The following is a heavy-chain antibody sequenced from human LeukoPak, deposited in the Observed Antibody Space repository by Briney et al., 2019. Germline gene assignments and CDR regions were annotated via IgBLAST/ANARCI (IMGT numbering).Heavy chain of an antibody. CDR2: IYSGGST. Sequence: GGSLRLSCAASGFTVSSNYMSWVRQAPGKGLEWVSVIYSGGSTYYADSVKGRFTISRDNSKNTLYLQMNSLRAEDTAVYYCARGSPTLEWFYFDYWGQGTLVTVSS. J-gene: IGHJ4*02. CDR1: GFTVSSNY. D-gene: IGHD3-3*01. CDR3: ARGSPTLEWFYFDY. V-gene: IGHV3-53*01.